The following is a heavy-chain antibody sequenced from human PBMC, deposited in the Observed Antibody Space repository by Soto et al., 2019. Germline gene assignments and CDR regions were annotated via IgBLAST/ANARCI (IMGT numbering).Heavy chain of an antibody. CDR1: GYTFTSYG. V-gene: IGHV1-18*04. Sequence: GASVKVSCKASGYTFTSYGISWVRQAPGQGLEWMGWISAYNGNTNYAQKLQGRVTMTTDTSTSTAYMELRSLRSDDTAVYYCARAPPYDFWSGIQYYYGMDVWGQGTTVTVSS. CDR2: ISAYNGNT. J-gene: IGHJ6*02. D-gene: IGHD3-3*01. CDR3: ARAPPYDFWSGIQYYYGMDV.